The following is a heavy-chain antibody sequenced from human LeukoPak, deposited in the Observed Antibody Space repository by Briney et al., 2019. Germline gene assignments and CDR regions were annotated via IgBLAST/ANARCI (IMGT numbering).Heavy chain of an antibody. CDR3: ARVRYYCSGTYFFDY. J-gene: IGHJ4*02. D-gene: IGHD3-10*01. CDR2: ISIGGNTI. V-gene: IGHV3-48*03. CDR1: GFTFNNYE. Sequence: GGSLRLSCAASGFTFNNYEMNWVRQAPGKGLEWVSYISIGGNTIYYADSVKGRFTISRDNAKNSLSLQMNSLRAEDTAVYFCARVRYYCSGTYFFDYWGQGTLVTVSS.